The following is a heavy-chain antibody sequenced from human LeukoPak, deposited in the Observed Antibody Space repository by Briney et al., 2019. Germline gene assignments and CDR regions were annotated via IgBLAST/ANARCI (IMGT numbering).Heavy chain of an antibody. V-gene: IGHV4-39*07. CDR2: IYYSGST. CDR1: GGSISSSSYY. Sequence: PSETLSLTYTVSGGSISSSSYYWGWIRQPPGKGLEWIGSIYYSGSTYYNPSLKSRVTISVDRSKNQFSLKLSSVTAADTAVYYCARIRRDGYNWGSGYFDYWGQGTLVTVSS. J-gene: IGHJ4*02. CDR3: ARIRRDGYNWGSGYFDY. D-gene: IGHD5-24*01.